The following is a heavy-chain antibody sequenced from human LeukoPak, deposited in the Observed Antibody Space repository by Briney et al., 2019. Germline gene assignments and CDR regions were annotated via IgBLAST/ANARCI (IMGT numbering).Heavy chain of an antibody. V-gene: IGHV3-30-3*01. CDR2: ISYDGSNK. CDR3: ARDQGTGVNFDY. Sequence: GGSLRLSCAASGFTFSSYAMHWVRQAPGKGLEWVAVISYDGSNKYYADSVKGRFTISRDNSKNTLYLQMNSLRAEDTAVYYCARDQGTGVNFDYWGQGTLVTVSS. J-gene: IGHJ4*02. CDR1: GFTFSSYA. D-gene: IGHD3/OR15-3a*01.